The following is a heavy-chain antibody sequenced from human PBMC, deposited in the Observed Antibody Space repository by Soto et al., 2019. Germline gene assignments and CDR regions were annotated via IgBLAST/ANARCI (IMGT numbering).Heavy chain of an antibody. D-gene: IGHD2-8*01. V-gene: IGHV3-33*01. CDR1: GFTFGTYA. CDR2: IYYDGSNR. Sequence: PGGSLRLSCAASGFTFGTYAMHWVRQAPGKGLEWVAVIYYDGSNRYYGDAVKGRFTISRDNSKSTLYLQMSSLRAEDTAVYYCARAFCTNGVCYYFFDHWGHGTQVTVSS. J-gene: IGHJ4*01. CDR3: ARAFCTNGVCYYFFDH.